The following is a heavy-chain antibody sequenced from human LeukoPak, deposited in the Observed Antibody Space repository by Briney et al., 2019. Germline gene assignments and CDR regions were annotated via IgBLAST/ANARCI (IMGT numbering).Heavy chain of an antibody. Sequence: ASVKVSCKASGYTFTCYYMHWVRQAPGQGLEWMGWINPNSGGTNYAQKFQGRVTMTRDTSISTAYMELSRLRSDDTAVYYCARDESPLSYSGYDYYYCYYGMDVWGQGTTVTVSS. CDR3: ARDESPLSYSGYDYYYCYYGMDV. D-gene: IGHD5-12*01. CDR2: INPNSGGT. V-gene: IGHV1-2*02. CDR1: GYTFTCYY. J-gene: IGHJ6*02.